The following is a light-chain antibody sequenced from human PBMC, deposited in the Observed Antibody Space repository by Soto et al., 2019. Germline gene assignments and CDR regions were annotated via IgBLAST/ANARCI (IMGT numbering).Light chain of an antibody. CDR3: QQFITDSRT. CDR2: KAS. J-gene: IGKJ1*01. V-gene: IGKV1-5*03. Sequence: DIQMTQFASTGSGSIGDGVTITCRASQSISSWLAWYQQKPGKAPKLLIYKASSLQSGVPSRFSGSGSGTEFTLTINSLQPDDFATYFCQQFITDSRTFGQGTKVDIK. CDR1: QSISSW.